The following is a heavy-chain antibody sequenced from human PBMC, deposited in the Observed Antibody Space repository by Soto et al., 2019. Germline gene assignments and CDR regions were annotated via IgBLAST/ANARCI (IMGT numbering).Heavy chain of an antibody. CDR2: IIPLVGTA. V-gene: IGHV1-69*01. D-gene: IGHD4-17*01. J-gene: IGHJ4*02. CDR3: ATASTVTSPSDH. CDR1: GGTFSRSA. Sequence: QVQLVQSGAEVQKPGSSVKVSCKASGGTFSRSAIYWVRQAPGQGLEWMGGIIPLVGTANYAQKFQGRVTITADESTTSAYLELSSLRSADTAVYYCATASTVTSPSDHWGQGTLVTVSS.